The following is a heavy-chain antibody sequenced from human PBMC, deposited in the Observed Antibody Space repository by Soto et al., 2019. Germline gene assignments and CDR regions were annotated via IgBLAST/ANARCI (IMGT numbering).Heavy chain of an antibody. J-gene: IGHJ4*02. V-gene: IGHV1-18*04. Sequence: QVQLLQPGAEVKQPGASVKVSCKASGYTFTSYGVSWVRQAPGQGLEWMGWISAYNGDTKYSQKFQGRISLTTDTYTRTAYMELRSLRSDDTAVYYCARVPSYSTLDYWGQGTLVTVSS. D-gene: IGHD2-21*01. CDR2: ISAYNGDT. CDR1: GYTFTSYG. CDR3: ARVPSYSTLDY.